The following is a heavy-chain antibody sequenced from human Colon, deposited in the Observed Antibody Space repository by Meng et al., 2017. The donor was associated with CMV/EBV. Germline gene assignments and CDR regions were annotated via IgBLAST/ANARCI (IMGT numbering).Heavy chain of an antibody. J-gene: IGHJ3*02. Sequence: GGSLRLSCAASGLIVSGNYMSWVRQAPGKGLEWVSLIYGGGATYYADSVKGRFTSARDTSKNTLYLQMDSLRAEDTAVYYCARESSTSYDAVHMWGQGTVVTVSS. CDR1: GLIVSGNY. D-gene: IGHD1-26*01. CDR2: IYGGGAT. V-gene: IGHV3-53*01. CDR3: ARESSTSYDAVHM.